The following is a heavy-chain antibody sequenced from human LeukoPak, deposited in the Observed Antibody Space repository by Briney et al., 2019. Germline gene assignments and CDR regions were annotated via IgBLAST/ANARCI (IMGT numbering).Heavy chain of an antibody. CDR3: ARVHGNGYSGYDYLPKRFDP. Sequence: GGSLRLSCAASGFTFSSYAMSWVRQAPGQGLEWMGIVNPSGGSTSYAQKFQGRVTMTRDMSTSTVYMELSGLRSEDTAVYYCARVHGNGYSGYDYLPKRFDPWGQGTLVTVSS. V-gene: IGHV1-46*01. D-gene: IGHD5-12*01. J-gene: IGHJ5*02. CDR1: GFTFSSYA. CDR2: VNPSGGST.